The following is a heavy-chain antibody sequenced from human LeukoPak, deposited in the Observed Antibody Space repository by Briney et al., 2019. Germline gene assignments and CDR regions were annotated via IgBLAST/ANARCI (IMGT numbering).Heavy chain of an antibody. CDR3: AHSRMAGATFDY. J-gene: IGHJ4*02. CDR2: IYRDCDK. V-gene: IGHV2-5*02. D-gene: IGHD2-15*01. CDR1: GFSLRTRAGG. Sequence: SGPTLLKPTPTLTFTCTLSGFSLRTRAGGVGWVRQPPGKALEWLSLIYRDCDKRYSSSLKSRLTITKETSKNQVVLTMTYMDPVDTATYYCAHSRMAGATFDYWGQGTPVTVSS.